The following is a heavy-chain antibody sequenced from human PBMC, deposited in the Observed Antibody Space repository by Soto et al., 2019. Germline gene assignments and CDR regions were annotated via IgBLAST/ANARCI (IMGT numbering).Heavy chain of an antibody. CDR1: GGTFSSYA. CDR2: IIPIFGTA. Sequence: VKVSCKASGGTFSSYAISWVRQAPGQGLEWMGGIIPIFGTANFAQKFQGRVTITADESTSTAYMELSSLRSEDTAVYYCARVRLIAVAEAFDICGQGTMVTVSS. CDR3: ARVRLIAVAEAFDI. J-gene: IGHJ3*02. V-gene: IGHV1-69*01. D-gene: IGHD6-19*01.